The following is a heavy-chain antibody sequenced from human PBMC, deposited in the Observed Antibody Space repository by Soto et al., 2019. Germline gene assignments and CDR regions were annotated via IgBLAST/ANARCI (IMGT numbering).Heavy chain of an antibody. CDR1: GYTFTSYG. CDR2: ISAYNGNT. CDR3: ARDWDCSSTSCDHHYPNALDY. J-gene: IGHJ4*02. V-gene: IGHV1-18*01. D-gene: IGHD2-2*01. Sequence: GASVKVSCKASGYTFTSYGSSWVRQAPGQGLEWMGWISAYNGNTNYAQKLQGRVTMTTDTSTSTAYMELRSLRSDDTAVYYCARDWDCSSTSCDHHYPNALDYWGQGTLVTVSS.